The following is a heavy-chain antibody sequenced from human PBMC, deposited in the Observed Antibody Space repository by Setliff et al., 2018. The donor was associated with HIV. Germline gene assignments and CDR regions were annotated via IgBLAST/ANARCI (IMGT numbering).Heavy chain of an antibody. D-gene: IGHD6-13*01. CDR2: IYYSGST. CDR3: ARDIQAAGTGWFDP. Sequence: SETLSLTCTVSGGSISSAAYYWSWIRQHPGKGLEWIGHIYYSGSTNYNPSLKSRVTISVDTSKNQFSLKLSSVTAADTAVYYCARDIQAAGTGWFDPWGQGTLVTVSS. V-gene: IGHV4-31*02. J-gene: IGHJ5*02. CDR1: GGSISSAAYY.